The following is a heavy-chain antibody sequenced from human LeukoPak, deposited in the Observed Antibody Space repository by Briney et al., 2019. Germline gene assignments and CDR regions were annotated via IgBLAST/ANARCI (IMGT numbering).Heavy chain of an antibody. D-gene: IGHD2-2*02. CDR1: GFTFSSYW. Sequence: GGSLRLSCAASGFTFSSYWMHWVRQAPGKGLVWVSRINTDGSSTSYADSVKGRFTISRDNAKNTLYLQMNSLRGEDTAIYYCAKELGHTLPFDCWGQGTLVTVSS. CDR2: INTDGSST. J-gene: IGHJ4*02. V-gene: IGHV3-74*01. CDR3: AKELGHTLPFDC.